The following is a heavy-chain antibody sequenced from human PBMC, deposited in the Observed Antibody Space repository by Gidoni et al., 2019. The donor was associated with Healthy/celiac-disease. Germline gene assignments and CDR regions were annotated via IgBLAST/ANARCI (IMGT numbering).Heavy chain of an antibody. CDR2: ISSSGSTI. V-gene: IGHV3-11*01. Sequence: QVQLVESGGGLVKPGGSLSISCAPSGFTFSDYYMSWSRQAPGKGLEWVSYISSSGSTIYYADSVKGRFTISRDNAKNSLYLQMNSLRAEDTAVYYCARADSSLADAFDIWGQGTMVTVSS. J-gene: IGHJ3*02. CDR1: GFTFSDYY. CDR3: ARADSSLADAFDI. D-gene: IGHD3-22*01.